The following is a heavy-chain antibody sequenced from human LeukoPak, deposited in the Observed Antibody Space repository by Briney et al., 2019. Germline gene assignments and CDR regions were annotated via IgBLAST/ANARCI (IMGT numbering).Heavy chain of an antibody. CDR2: ISYDGNTK. CDR1: GFTFRNYP. V-gene: IGHV3-30*04. CDR3: AREVRTMITFGGVIDIFDY. J-gene: IGHJ4*02. Sequence: GRSLRLSCLGSGFTFRNYPMYWVRQAPGKGLEWMAVISYDGNTKYYADSVKGRFTLSRDNSRNTVYLQVDSLRSEDTAVYYCAREVRTMITFGGVIDIFDYWGQGTLVTVSS. D-gene: IGHD3-16*02.